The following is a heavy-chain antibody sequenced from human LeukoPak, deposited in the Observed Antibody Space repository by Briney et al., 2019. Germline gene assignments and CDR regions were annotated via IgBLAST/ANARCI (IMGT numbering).Heavy chain of an antibody. CDR2: LHADGVEQ. J-gene: IGHJ4*02. Sequence: TGGSLRLSCAASGFSLSGYWTTWVRQAPGKGLEWVARLHADGVEQNYVDSVTGRFAMSRDNAKNSLDLQMNSLRVEDTAVYYCARGGYSFDYLGQGTLVAVSS. CDR1: GFSLSGYW. CDR3: ARGGYSFDY. V-gene: IGHV3-7*01. D-gene: IGHD5-18*01.